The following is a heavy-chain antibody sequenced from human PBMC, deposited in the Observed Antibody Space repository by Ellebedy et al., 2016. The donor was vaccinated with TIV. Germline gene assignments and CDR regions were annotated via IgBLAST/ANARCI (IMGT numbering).Heavy chain of an antibody. Sequence: SVKVSCXASGGTFSSYAISWVRQAPGQGLEWMGGIIPIFGTANYAQKFQGRVTITADESTSTAYMELSSLRSEDTAVYYCARVSEGPYYDFWSGFDYWGQGTLVTVSS. CDR1: GGTFSSYA. J-gene: IGHJ4*02. CDR3: ARVSEGPYYDFWSGFDY. CDR2: IIPIFGTA. D-gene: IGHD3-3*01. V-gene: IGHV1-69*13.